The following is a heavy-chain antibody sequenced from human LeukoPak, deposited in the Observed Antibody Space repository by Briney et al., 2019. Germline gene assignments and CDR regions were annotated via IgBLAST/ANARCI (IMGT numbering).Heavy chain of an antibody. D-gene: IGHD1-7*01. CDR2: ISGSNGNT. CDR1: GYTFTRYG. CDR3: AREQSNWNYAPDF. J-gene: IGHJ4*02. Sequence: ASVKVSCKASGYTFTRYGISWVRQAPGQGLEWMGWISGSNGNTNYAQKFQGRVTMITDTSSSTAHMELRSLRSDDTAVYYCAREQSNWNYAPDFWGQGTLAIVSS. V-gene: IGHV1-18*01.